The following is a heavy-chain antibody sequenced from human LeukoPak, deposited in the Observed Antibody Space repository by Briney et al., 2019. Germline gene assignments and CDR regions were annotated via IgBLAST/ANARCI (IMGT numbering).Heavy chain of an antibody. CDR2: IYYSGST. V-gene: IGHV4-61*01. Sequence: SETLSLTCTVSGGSVSSGSYYWSWIRQPPGKGLEWIGYIYYSGSTNYNPSLKSRVTISVDTSKNRFSLKLSSVTAADTAVYYCASVNYYDSSGEYFQHWGQGTLVTVSS. J-gene: IGHJ1*01. CDR1: GGSVSSGSYY. D-gene: IGHD3-22*01. CDR3: ASVNYYDSSGEYFQH.